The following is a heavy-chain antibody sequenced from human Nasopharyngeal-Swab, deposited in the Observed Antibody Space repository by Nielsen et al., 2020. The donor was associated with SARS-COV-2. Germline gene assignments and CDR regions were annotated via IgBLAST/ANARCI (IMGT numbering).Heavy chain of an antibody. V-gene: IGHV3-30*18. CDR2: ISYDGSNK. J-gene: IGHJ3*02. Sequence: GESLKISCAASGFTFSSYGMHWVRQAPGKGLEWVAVISYDGSNKYYADSVKGRFTISRDNSKNTLYLQTNSLRAEDTAVYYCAKVSGYSSGWYTPAGAFDIWGQGTMVTVSS. CDR1: GFTFSSYG. CDR3: AKVSGYSSGWYTPAGAFDI. D-gene: IGHD6-19*01.